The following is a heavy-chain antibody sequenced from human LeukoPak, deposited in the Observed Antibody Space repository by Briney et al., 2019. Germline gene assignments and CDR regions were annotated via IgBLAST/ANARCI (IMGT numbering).Heavy chain of an antibody. V-gene: IGHV4-4*02. CDR2: FNLQGST. Sequence: SETLSLTCDVSGGSITQTNYLTWVRHPPGKGLEWTGEFNLQGSTNYNPSLMRRFTISMDPSANPLSLQLTSVTAAETAVYSCEREGGTYRPIAYSGQGTLVTVSS. J-gene: IGHJ4*02. D-gene: IGHD1-1*01. CDR1: GGSITQTNY. CDR3: EREGGTYRPIAY.